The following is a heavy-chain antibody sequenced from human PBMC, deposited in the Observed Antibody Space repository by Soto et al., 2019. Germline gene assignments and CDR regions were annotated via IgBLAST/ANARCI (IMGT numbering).Heavy chain of an antibody. CDR1: GGSINNGYW. V-gene: IGHV4-4*02. CDR2: KHHSGST. CDR3: ACSSGGWRLDV. D-gene: IGHD6-19*01. Sequence: QVHLQESGPGLVKPSGTLSLTCGVSGGSINNGYWWTWVRQPPGKGLEWIGEKHHSGSTNYNLSLKGLVSISLDKSKNQFSLSLSSVTAADTAVYYCACSSGGWRLDVWGQGTTVTVSS. J-gene: IGHJ6*02.